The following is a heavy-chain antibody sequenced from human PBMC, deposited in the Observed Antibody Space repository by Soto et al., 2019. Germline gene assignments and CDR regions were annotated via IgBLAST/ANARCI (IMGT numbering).Heavy chain of an antibody. J-gene: IGHJ5*02. CDR1: GFTVSSNY. D-gene: IGHD6-19*01. CDR2: IYSGGST. V-gene: IGHV3-53*01. CDR3: ARAPDSSGWYWFDP. Sequence: GGSLRLSCAASGFTVSSNYMSWVRQAPGKGLEWVSVIYSGGSTYYADSVKGRFTISRDNSKNTLYLQMNSLRAEDTAVYYCARAPDSSGWYWFDPWGQGTLVTVSS.